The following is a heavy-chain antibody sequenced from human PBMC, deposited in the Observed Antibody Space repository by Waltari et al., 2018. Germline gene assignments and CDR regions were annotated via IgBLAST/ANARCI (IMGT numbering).Heavy chain of an antibody. CDR2: IHHSGSA. CDR1: GYSIRNVYH. V-gene: IGHV4-38-2*02. J-gene: IGHJ5*02. D-gene: IGHD1-1*01. CDR3: ARQPIEGNLPDWFDP. Sequence: QVQLQQSGPGLVKPSETLSLTCTGSGYSIRNVYHWGWIRQPPGKGLEWIGSIHHSGSAYYNPSLNSRVTISLETSKNQFSLKLTSVAATDTAIYYCARQPIEGNLPDWFDPWGQGTLVTVSS.